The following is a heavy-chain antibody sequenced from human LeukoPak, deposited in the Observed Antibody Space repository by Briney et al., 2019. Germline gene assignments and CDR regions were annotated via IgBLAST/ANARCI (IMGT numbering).Heavy chain of an antibody. CDR2: IYYSGST. Sequence: SETLSLTCTVSGGSISSYYWSWIRQPPGKGLEWIGYIYYSGSTNYNPSLKSRVTMSVDTSKNQFSLKLSSVTAADTAVYYCARARAVAGNWFDPWGQGTLVTVSS. J-gene: IGHJ5*02. CDR1: GGSISSYY. CDR3: ARARAVAGNWFDP. D-gene: IGHD6-19*01. V-gene: IGHV4-59*01.